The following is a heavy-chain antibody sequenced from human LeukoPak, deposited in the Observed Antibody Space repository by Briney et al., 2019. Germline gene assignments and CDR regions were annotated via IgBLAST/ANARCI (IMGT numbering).Heavy chain of an antibody. J-gene: IGHJ5*02. Sequence: SETLSLTCTVSGGSISSSYWSWIRQPPGKGLEWIGYIYYSGSTNYNPSLESRVTISVDTSKNQFSLKLSSVTAADTAVYYCARDENGYVWGSFRAWGQGTLVTVSS. CDR3: ARDENGYVWGSFRA. CDR2: IYYSGST. V-gene: IGHV4-59*01. D-gene: IGHD3-16*02. CDR1: GGSISSSY.